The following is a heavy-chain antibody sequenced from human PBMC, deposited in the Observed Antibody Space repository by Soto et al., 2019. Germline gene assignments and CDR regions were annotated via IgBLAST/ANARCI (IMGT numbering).Heavy chain of an antibody. D-gene: IGHD1-26*01. V-gene: IGHV1-18*01. CDR3: ARASGGGVGTTSY. Sequence: QVQLVQSGPEVKKPGASAKVSCKTSGYIFSNFGISWMRQVPGQGLEWMGWISAYNGNTNYAQKFQDRVTLTTDTSTNTAYMEPRSLRSDDTAVYYCARASGGGVGTTSYWGQGTLVTVSS. J-gene: IGHJ4*02. CDR2: ISAYNGNT. CDR1: GYIFSNFG.